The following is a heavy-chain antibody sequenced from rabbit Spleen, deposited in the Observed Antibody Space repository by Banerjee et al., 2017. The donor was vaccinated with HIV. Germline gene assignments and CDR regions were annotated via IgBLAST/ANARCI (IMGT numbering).Heavy chain of an antibody. CDR3: ARDLVGVIGWNFYL. D-gene: IGHD1-1*01. J-gene: IGHJ4*01. CDR2: IDIGSRDFT. CDR1: GIDFSNYNF. V-gene: IGHV1S45*01. Sequence: QEQLEESGGGLVQPGASLTLTCKASGIDFSNYNFMCWVRQAPGKGLEWIACIDIGSRDFTYYASWAKGRFTISKTSSTTVTLQMTSLTAADTATYFCARDLVGVIGWNFYLWGPGTLVTVS.